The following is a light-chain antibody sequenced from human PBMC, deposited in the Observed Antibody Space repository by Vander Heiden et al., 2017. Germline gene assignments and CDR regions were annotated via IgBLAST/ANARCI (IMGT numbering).Light chain of an antibody. CDR2: SSS. CDR1: QSISAN. CDR3: QQYNSCPWP. V-gene: IGKV1-5*01. J-gene: IGKJ3*01. Sequence: LTMNQSPSTLSVSVGDRVTITCRASQSISANLAWYQQKPGKAPRLLIYSSSSLQSGVPSRFSGSGSGTEFTLTISSLQPEDFANYYCQQYNSCPWPFGPGTKVDI.